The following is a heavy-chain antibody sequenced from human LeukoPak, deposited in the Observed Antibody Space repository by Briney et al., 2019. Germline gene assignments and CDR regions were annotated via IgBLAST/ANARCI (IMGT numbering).Heavy chain of an antibody. CDR1: GFTFSSYS. CDR3: AREGVFSFDY. V-gene: IGHV3-48*04. D-gene: IGHD3-16*01. CDR2: ISSSSSTI. Sequence: GGSLRLSCAASGFTFSSYSMNWVRQAPGKGLEWVSYISSSSSTIYYADSVKGRFTISRDNAKNSLYLQMNSLRAEDTAVYYCAREGVFSFDYWGQGTLVTVSS. J-gene: IGHJ4*02.